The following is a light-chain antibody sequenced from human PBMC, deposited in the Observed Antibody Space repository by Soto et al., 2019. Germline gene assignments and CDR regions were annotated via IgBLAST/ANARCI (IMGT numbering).Light chain of an antibody. CDR3: MQRKEFPVT. J-gene: IGKJ4*01. CDR2: LGS. Sequence: IVMTQSPLSLPVTPGEPASISCRSSQSLLHSNGYNYLDWYLQKPGQSPQLLIYLGSNRASGVPDRFSGSGSGTDFTLKISRVEAEDVGVYYCMQRKEFPVTFGGGTKWIS. V-gene: IGKV2-28*01. CDR1: QSLLHSNGYNY.